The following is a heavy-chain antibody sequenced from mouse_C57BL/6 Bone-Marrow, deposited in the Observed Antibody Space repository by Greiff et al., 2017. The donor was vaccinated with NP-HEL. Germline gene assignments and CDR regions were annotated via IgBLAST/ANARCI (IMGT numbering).Heavy chain of an antibody. CDR1: GYTFTSYG. Sequence: VQLQQSGAELARPGASVKLSCKASGYTFTSYGISWVKQRTGKGLEWIGEIYPISGNTYYNEKFKGKATLTADKSSSTAYMELRSETSEDSAVYISESRHTVVATDYWGQGTTLTVSA. V-gene: IGHV1-81*01. CDR2: IYPISGNT. J-gene: IGHJ2*01. D-gene: IGHD1-1*01. CDR3: ESRHTVVATDY.